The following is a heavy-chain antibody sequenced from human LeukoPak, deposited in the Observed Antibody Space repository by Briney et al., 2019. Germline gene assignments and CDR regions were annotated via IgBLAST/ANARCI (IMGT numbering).Heavy chain of an antibody. Sequence: GESLKISCKGSGYSFSDYCIGWVRQMPGKGLECMGFIHPGDSDIRYSPSFQGQVTISADKSISTAYLQWNSLKASDTAMYFCARRLGTDYGGNSRWFDPWGQGTLVTVSS. CDR3: ARRLGTDYGGNSRWFDP. V-gene: IGHV5-51*01. J-gene: IGHJ5*02. D-gene: IGHD4-23*01. CDR2: IHPGDSDI. CDR1: GYSFSDYC.